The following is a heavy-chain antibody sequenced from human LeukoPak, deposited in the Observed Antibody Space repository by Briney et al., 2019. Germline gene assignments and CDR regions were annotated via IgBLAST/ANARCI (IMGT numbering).Heavy chain of an antibody. Sequence: GGSLRLSCAASGFTFSGSAMHWVRQASGKGLEWVGRIGSKANSYATAYAASVKGRFTISRDDSKNTAYLQMNSLKTEDTAVYYCTRQLRILGPPEFDYWGQGTLVAVSS. V-gene: IGHV3-73*01. CDR3: TRQLRILGPPEFDY. CDR2: IGSKANSYAT. J-gene: IGHJ4*02. CDR1: GFTFSGSA. D-gene: IGHD1-14*01.